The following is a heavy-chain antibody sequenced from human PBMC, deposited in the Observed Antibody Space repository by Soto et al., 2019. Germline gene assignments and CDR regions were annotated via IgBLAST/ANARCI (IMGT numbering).Heavy chain of an antibody. CDR2: IYYSGST. CDR1: GGSIRSGGYY. CDR3: ARGGYCSSTSCLDY. D-gene: IGHD2-2*01. J-gene: IGHJ4*02. Sequence: PSETLSLTCTVSGGSIRSGGYYWSWIRQHPGKGLEWIGYIYYSGSTYYNPSLKSRVTISVDTSKNQFSLKLSSVTAADTAVYYCARGGYCSSTSCLDYWGQGTLVTVSS. V-gene: IGHV4-31*03.